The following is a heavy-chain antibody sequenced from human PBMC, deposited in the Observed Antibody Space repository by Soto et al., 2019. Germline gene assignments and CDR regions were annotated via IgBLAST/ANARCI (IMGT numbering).Heavy chain of an antibody. CDR2: IYHSGHT. CDR1: GGSISSSTYY. D-gene: IGHD2-2*01. V-gene: IGHV4-39*01. Sequence: SETLSLTCTVSGGSISSSTYYWGWIRQSPGKGLEWLGSIYHSGHTYYNPSFKSRVTVSVDTSRNQFSLKLSSAAAPDTAVYDCAAHASWTSPCNYWGQGALGTVSS. CDR3: AAHASWTSPCNY. J-gene: IGHJ4*02.